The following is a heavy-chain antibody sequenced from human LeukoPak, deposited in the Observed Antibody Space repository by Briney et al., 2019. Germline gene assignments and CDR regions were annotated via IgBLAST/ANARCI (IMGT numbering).Heavy chain of an antibody. D-gene: IGHD2-2*01. Sequence: SETLSLTCTVSGGSISSYQWSWIRQPPGKGLEWIAFLYYSGNTNYNPSLKSRLTLSVNTSNNQFILTLKSLIAADTALYYCARHGSTSLHYAFDIWGQGTIVTVSS. CDR3: ARHGSTSLHYAFDI. CDR2: LYYSGNT. V-gene: IGHV4-59*01. J-gene: IGHJ3*02. CDR1: GGSISSYQ.